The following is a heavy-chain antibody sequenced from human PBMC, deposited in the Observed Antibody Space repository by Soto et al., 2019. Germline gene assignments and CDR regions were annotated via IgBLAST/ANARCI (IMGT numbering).Heavy chain of an antibody. V-gene: IGHV3-7*03. CDR2: IKQDGSEK. D-gene: IGHD6-13*01. CDR3: ASNLYSSSWYGGYFDP. CDR1: GFTFSSYW. J-gene: IGHJ2*01. Sequence: EVQLVESGGGLVQPGGSLRLSCAASGFTFSSYWMSWVRQAPGKGLEWVANIKQDGSEKYYVDSVKGRFTISRDNAKNSLYLQMNSLRAEDTAVYYCASNLYSSSWYGGYFDPWGRGTLVTVSS.